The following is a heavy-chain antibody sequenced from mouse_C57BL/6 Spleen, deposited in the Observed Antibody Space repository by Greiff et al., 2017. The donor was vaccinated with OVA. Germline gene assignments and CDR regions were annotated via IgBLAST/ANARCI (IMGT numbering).Heavy chain of an antibody. Sequence: VQLQESGPELVKPGASVKISCKASGYAFSSSWMNWVKQRPGKGLEWIGRLYPGDGDTNYNGKFKGKATLTADKSSSTAYRQLSSRTSEDAAVYVCARGGAVTTVVDDWGQGTTLTVSS. CDR2: LYPGDGDT. J-gene: IGHJ2*01. CDR1: GYAFSSSW. CDR3: ARGGAVTTVVDD. V-gene: IGHV1-82*01. D-gene: IGHD1-1*01.